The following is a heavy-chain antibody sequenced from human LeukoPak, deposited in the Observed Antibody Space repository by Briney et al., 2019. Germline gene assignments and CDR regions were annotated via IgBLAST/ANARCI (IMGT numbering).Heavy chain of an antibody. V-gene: IGHV4-38-2*02. CDR2: IYHSGST. Sequence: SETLSLTCTVSGYSISIGYYWGSIRQPPGEGLEWIGSIYHSGSTYYHPCLKSRVTISVDTYKNQFSLKLSSVTAADTAVYYCARDNIGGTGQLDYWGEGTLVTVSS. J-gene: IGHJ4*02. CDR3: ARDNIGGTGQLDY. CDR1: GYSISIGYY. D-gene: IGHD1-1*01.